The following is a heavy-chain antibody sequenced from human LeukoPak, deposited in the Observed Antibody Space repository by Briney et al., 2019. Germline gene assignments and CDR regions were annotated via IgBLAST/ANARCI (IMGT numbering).Heavy chain of an antibody. CDR2: IYYSETN. CDR3: ARDKTKMVFGK. Sequence: PAQTPSLTCTVSGGSIGSGSYYWSWIRQPAGKGLEWIGYIYYSETNFYTQSLNNRVTLSVDKSKNRASQKLISVTAADMAVYYCARDKTKMVFGKWGQGTLVTVSS. CDR1: GGSIGSGSYY. J-gene: IGHJ4*02. V-gene: IGHV4-30-4*08. D-gene: IGHD4-23*01.